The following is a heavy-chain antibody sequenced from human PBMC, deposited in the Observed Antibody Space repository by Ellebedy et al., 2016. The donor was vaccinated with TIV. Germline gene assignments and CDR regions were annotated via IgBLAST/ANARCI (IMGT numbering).Heavy chain of an antibody. J-gene: IGHJ4*02. CDR1: GFTFSDYY. CDR3: ARGGGLVVTAMLTGY. Sequence: PGGSLRLSCAASGFTFSDYYMNWIRQAPGKGLEWVAYISNGGRTMYYADSVKGRFTISRDNAKNSLYLQMNTLRAEDTAVYYCARGGGLVVTAMLTGYWGRGTLVTVSS. D-gene: IGHD2-21*02. CDR2: ISNGGRTM. V-gene: IGHV3-11*01.